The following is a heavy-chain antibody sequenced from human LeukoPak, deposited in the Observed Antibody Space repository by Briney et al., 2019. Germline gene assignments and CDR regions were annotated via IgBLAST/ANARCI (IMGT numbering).Heavy chain of an antibody. V-gene: IGHV1-2*02. CDR3: AKKVRGPSHPLEF. Sequence: GASVKDSCKASGYTFTGYAIHWVRQAPGQGLEWMGWINPEKRDTGYPHKFQGRVTIHNDTSISTAYMELSSLRSDDRAVYYCAKKVRGPSHPLEFWGQGTLVTVSS. D-gene: IGHD3/OR15-3a*01. J-gene: IGHJ4*02. CDR1: GYTFTGYA. CDR2: INPEKRDT.